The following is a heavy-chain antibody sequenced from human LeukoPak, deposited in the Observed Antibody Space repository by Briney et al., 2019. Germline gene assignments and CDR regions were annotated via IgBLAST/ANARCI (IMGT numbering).Heavy chain of an antibody. D-gene: IGHD3-22*01. CDR3: ARILVITGFDY. CDR1: GFTFSNYS. CDR2: ISSSSNTI. J-gene: IGHJ4*02. Sequence: GGSLRLSCAASGFTFSNYSMNWVRQAPGKGLEWVSYISSSSNTIYYADSVKGRFTISRDNAQNSLYLQMNSLRAEDTAVYYCARILVITGFDYWGQGTLVTVSS. V-gene: IGHV3-48*01.